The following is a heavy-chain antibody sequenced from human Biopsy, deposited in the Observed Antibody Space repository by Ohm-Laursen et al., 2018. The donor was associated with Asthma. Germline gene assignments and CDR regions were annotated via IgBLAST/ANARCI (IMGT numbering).Heavy chain of an antibody. CDR2: ISGSGGST. D-gene: IGHD3-9*01. CDR3: AKDRDYDILTGPPGFDY. Sequence: GSLRLSFSASAFTFSSYAMSWVRQPPGKGREWVSAISGSGGSTYYADSVKGRFTISRDNSKNTLYLQMNSLRAEDTAVYYCAKDRDYDILTGPPGFDYWGQGTLVTVSS. CDR1: AFTFSSYA. J-gene: IGHJ4*02. V-gene: IGHV3-23*01.